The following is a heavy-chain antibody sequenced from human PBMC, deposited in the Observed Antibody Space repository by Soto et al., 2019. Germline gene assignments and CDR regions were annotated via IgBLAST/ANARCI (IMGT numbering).Heavy chain of an antibody. CDR1: GGSISSSSYY. CDR3: ARQLEEQQLVPYYYYYMDV. Sequence: SETLSLTCTVSGGSISSSSYYWGWIRQPPGKGLEWIGSIYYSGSTYYNPSLKSRVTISVDTSKNQFSLKLSSVTAADTAVYYCARQLEEQQLVPYYYYYMDVWGKGTTVTVSS. V-gene: IGHV4-39*01. J-gene: IGHJ6*03. D-gene: IGHD6-13*01. CDR2: IYYSGST.